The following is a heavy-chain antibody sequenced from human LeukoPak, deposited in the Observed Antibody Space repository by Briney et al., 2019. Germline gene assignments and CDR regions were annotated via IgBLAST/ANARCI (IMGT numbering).Heavy chain of an antibody. CDR2: IYYSGCT. J-gene: IGHJ5*02. V-gene: IGHV4-39*01. D-gene: IGHD2-2*01. CDR1: GGSISSSSYY. CDR3: ARQVVVVPAAKGLYYDFWSGLPVYWFDP. Sequence: SETLSLTCTVSGGSISSSSYYWGWIRQPPGKGLEWIVNIYYSGCTYYNPSLKSRVTISVNTSKNQFSLKLSSVTAADSAVYYCARQVVVVPAAKGLYYDFWSGLPVYWFDPWGQGTLVTVSS.